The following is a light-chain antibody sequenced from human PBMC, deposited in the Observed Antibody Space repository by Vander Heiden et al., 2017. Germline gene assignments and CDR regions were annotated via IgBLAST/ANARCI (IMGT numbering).Light chain of an antibody. J-gene: IGKJ2*01. CDR1: QSISNW. CDR3: QPYNPYSPYT. V-gene: IGKV1-5*03. Sequence: DIQITQSPSTLSASVGDRVTITCRASQSISNWLAWYQQKPGKAPKLLIYKASTLESGVPSRFSGSGSGTEFTLTISSLQPDDFATYYCQPYNPYSPYTFGQGTKLEIK. CDR2: KAS.